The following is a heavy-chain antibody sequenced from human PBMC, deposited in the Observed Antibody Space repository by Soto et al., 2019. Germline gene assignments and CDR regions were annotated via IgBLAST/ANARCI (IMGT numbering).Heavy chain of an antibody. CDR3: ARALATDY. J-gene: IGHJ4*02. CDR2: INPNSGDT. Sequence: QVRLVQSGAGVKKPGASVKVSCKASGYTFTGYYIHWVGQAPGQGLEWMGWINPNSGDTNYAQKFQGRVTMTRDTSIRTAYMELSRVRSDDTAVYYCARALATDYWGQGTLVTVSS. CDR1: GYTFTGYY. V-gene: IGHV1-2*02.